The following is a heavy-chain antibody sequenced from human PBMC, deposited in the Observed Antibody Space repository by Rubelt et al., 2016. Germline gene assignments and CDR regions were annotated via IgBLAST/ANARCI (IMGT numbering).Heavy chain of an antibody. D-gene: IGHD5-24*01. J-gene: IGHJ3*02. CDR1: GYTFTSYG. V-gene: IGHV1-18*01. CDR3: ARIDGYKWDDAFDI. CDR2: ISAYNGNT. Sequence: QVQLVQSGAEVKKPGASVKVSCKASGYTFTSYGISWVRQAPGQGLEWMGWISAYNGNTNYAQKLQGSGPMTTETATRRAYMELRSLRSDVTAVYYCARIDGYKWDDAFDIWGQGTMVTVSS.